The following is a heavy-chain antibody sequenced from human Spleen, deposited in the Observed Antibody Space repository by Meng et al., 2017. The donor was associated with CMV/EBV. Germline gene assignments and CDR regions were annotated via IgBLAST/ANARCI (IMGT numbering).Heavy chain of an antibody. V-gene: IGHV3-7*01. Sequence: GGSLRLSCAASGFTLSGYWMSWVRQAPGKGLEWVANVKQDGSAKYYVDSVKGRFTISRDNAKNSVYLEMHSLRGEDTAVYYCARGLYGSGFDYWGQGTLVTVSS. CDR3: ARGLYGSGFDY. CDR1: GFTLSGYW. CDR2: VKQDGSAK. D-gene: IGHD3-10*01. J-gene: IGHJ4*02.